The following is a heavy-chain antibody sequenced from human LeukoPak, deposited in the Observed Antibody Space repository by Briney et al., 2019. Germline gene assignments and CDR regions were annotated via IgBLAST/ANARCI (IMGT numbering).Heavy chain of an antibody. V-gene: IGHV1-2*02. CDR2: INPNSGGT. Sequence: ASVKVSCKASGYTITGYYMHWVRQAPGQGLEWMGWINPNSGGTNYAQKFQGRVTMTRDTSISTAYMELSRLRSDDTAVYYRARVPLRVVVAAKYGMDVWGQGTTVTVSS. D-gene: IGHD2-15*01. J-gene: IGHJ6*02. CDR1: GYTITGYY. CDR3: ARVPLRVVVAAKYGMDV.